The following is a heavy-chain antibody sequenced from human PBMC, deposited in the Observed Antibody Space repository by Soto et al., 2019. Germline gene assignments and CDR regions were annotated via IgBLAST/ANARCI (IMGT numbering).Heavy chain of an antibody. D-gene: IGHD6-6*01. CDR2: INHSGST. J-gene: IGHJ6*02. Sequence: XETLYLTCAVYGGSFSGYYWSWIRQPPGKGLEWIGEINHSGSTNYNPSLKSRVTISVDTSKNQFSLKLSSVTAADTAVYYCARGPIAARDYYYGMDVWGQGTTVTVSS. V-gene: IGHV4-34*01. CDR3: ARGPIAARDYYYGMDV. CDR1: GGSFSGYY.